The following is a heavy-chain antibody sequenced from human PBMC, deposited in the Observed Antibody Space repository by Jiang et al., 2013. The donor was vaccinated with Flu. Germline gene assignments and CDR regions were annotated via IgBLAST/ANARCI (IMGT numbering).Heavy chain of an antibody. Sequence: SYISSSSSTIYYADSVKGRFTISRDNAKNSLYLQMNSLRDEDTAVYYCARAGYSSGLGAFDIWGQGTMVTVSS. CDR2: ISSSSSTI. CDR3: ARAGYSSGLGAFDI. J-gene: IGHJ3*02. V-gene: IGHV3-48*02. D-gene: IGHD6-19*01.